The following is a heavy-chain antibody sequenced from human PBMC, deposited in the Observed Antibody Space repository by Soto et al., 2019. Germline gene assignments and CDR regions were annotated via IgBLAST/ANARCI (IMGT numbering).Heavy chain of an antibody. J-gene: IGHJ6*04. V-gene: IGHV3-53*01. CDR1: GFTVSSNY. Sequence: GGSLRLSCAASGFTVSSNYMSWVRQAPGKGLEWVSVIYSGGSTYYADSVKGRFTISRDNSKNTLYLQMNSLRAEDTAVYYCAKMSYYSPNCMDVCGKATTVTRLR. CDR2: IYSGGST. CDR3: AKMSYYSPNCMDV.